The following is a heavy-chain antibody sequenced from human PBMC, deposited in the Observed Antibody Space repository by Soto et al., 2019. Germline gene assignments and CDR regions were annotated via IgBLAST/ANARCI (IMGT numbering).Heavy chain of an antibody. Sequence: PSETLSLTCTVSGGSISSSSYYWGWIRQPPGKGLEWIGSIYYSGSTYYNPSLKSRVTISVDTSKNQFSLKLSSVTAADTAVYYCARRGSSGWYFYWGQGTLVTVS. J-gene: IGHJ4*02. CDR2: IYYSGST. V-gene: IGHV4-39*01. CDR1: GGSISSSSYY. D-gene: IGHD6-19*01. CDR3: ARRGSSGWYFY.